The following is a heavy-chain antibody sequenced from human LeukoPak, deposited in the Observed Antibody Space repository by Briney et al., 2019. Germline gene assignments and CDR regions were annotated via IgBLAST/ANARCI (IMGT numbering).Heavy chain of an antibody. J-gene: IGHJ4*02. CDR2: INHSGST. V-gene: IGHV4-39*07. CDR1: GASISSGGNY. Sequence: SETLSLTCTVSGASISSGGNYWNWIRQPPGKGLEWIGEINHSGSTNYNPSLKSRVTISVDTSKNQFSLRLSSVTAADTAVYYCARGLEDYCSSTSCPTSYYFDYWGQGTLVTVSS. D-gene: IGHD2-2*01. CDR3: ARGLEDYCSSTSCPTSYYFDY.